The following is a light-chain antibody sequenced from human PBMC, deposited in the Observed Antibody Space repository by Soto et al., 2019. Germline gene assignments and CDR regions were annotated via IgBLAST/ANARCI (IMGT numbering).Light chain of an antibody. V-gene: IGKV3-20*01. Sequence: EIVLTQSPGTLSFSPGERATLSCRASQSVSSSYLAWYQQKPGQAPRLLIYGASSRATGIPDRFSGSGSGTDFTLTISRLEPEDFAVYYCQQYGSSPLTLGQGTKVDIK. J-gene: IGKJ1*01. CDR3: QQYGSSPLT. CDR1: QSVSSSY. CDR2: GAS.